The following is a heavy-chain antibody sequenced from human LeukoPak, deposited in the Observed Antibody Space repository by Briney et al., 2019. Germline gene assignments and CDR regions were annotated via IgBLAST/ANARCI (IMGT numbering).Heavy chain of an antibody. CDR2: ISAYNGNT. V-gene: IGHV1-18*01. CDR3: ARDSFDSSGYYDYYYYGMDV. Sequence: GASVKVSCKASGYTFTSYGISWVRQAPGQGLEWMGWISAYNGNTNYAQKLQGRVTMTTDTSTSTAYMELRSLRSDDTAVYYCARDSFDSSGYYDYYYYGMDVWGQGTTVTVSS. CDR1: GYTFTSYG. D-gene: IGHD3-22*01. J-gene: IGHJ6*02.